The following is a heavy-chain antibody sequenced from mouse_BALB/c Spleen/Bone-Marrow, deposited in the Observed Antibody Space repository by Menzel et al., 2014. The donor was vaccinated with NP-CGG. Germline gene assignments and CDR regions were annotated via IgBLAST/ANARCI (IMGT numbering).Heavy chain of an antibody. CDR1: GFSLTSFG. Sequence: QVQLQQSGPGLVAPSQSLSITCTVSGFSLTSFGVHWVRQPPGKGLEWLGVIWAGGSTNYNSALMSRLSISKDNSNSQVFLKMNSLQTDDTAMYFCARYGNYEDAMDYWGQGTSVTVSS. V-gene: IGHV2-9*02. D-gene: IGHD2-10*02. J-gene: IGHJ4*01. CDR2: IWAGGST. CDR3: ARYGNYEDAMDY.